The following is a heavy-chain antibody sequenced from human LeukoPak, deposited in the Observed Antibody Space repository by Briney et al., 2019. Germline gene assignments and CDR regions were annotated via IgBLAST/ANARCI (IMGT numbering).Heavy chain of an antibody. V-gene: IGHV3-30*02. D-gene: IGHD2-2*01. CDR3: AKDHEYQLLYYYYYMDV. CDR2: IRYDVSNN. J-gene: IGHJ6*03. Sequence: GKXXXXVXFIRYDVSNNYYADSVKGRFTISRDNSNNTLYLQMNSLRAEDTAVYYCAKDHEYQLLYYYYYMDVWGKGTTVTVSS.